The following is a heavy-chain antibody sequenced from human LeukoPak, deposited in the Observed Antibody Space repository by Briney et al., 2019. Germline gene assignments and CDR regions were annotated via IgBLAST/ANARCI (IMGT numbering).Heavy chain of an antibody. CDR3: ARSRGNGDDTPYNWFDL. J-gene: IGHJ5*02. CDR2: IKQDGREK. Sequence: PGGSLRLSCAASGFIFSDYRKSWVRQTPEKGLQWVANIKQDGREKHYVDAVKGQFTISRDNAENSLFLQMNSLRAEDTAVYYCARSRGNGDDTPYNWFDLWGRGVLVTVSS. D-gene: IGHD2-8*01. CDR1: GFIFSDYR. V-gene: IGHV3-7*01.